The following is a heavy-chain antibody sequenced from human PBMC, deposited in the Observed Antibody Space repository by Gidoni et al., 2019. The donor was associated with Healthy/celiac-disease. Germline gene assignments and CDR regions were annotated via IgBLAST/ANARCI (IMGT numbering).Heavy chain of an antibody. CDR2: IKSKTDGGTT. V-gene: IGHV3-15*07. CDR3: TAATGYYYYGMDV. Sequence: EVQLVESGGGLGKPGGSLRRSCAAAGFTCSNAWMNWVRQAPGKGLEWVGRIKSKTDGGTTDYAAPVKGRFTISRDDSKNTLYLQMNSLKTEDTAVYYCTAATGYYYYGMDVWGQGTTVTVSS. J-gene: IGHJ6*02. CDR1: GFTCSNAW. D-gene: IGHD6-25*01.